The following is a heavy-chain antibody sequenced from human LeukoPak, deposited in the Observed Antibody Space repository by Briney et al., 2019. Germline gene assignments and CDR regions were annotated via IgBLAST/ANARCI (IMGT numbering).Heavy chain of an antibody. CDR3: ASGITIFGVVLGAFDT. J-gene: IGHJ3*02. CDR1: GFTFSSYA. CDR2: IYSGGST. Sequence: GGSLRLSCAASGFTFSSYAMSWVRQAPGKGLEWVSLIYSGGSTYYADSVKGRFTISRDNNKNILYLQMNSLRAEDTAVYYCASGITIFGVVLGAFDTWGQGTMVTVSS. V-gene: IGHV3-66*01. D-gene: IGHD3-3*01.